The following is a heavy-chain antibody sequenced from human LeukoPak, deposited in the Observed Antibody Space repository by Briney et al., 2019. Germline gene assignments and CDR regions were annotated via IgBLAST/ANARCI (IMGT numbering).Heavy chain of an antibody. Sequence: GGSLRLSGAASGFTFSSYAMSWVRQAPGKGLEWVSAISGSGGSTYYADSVKGRFTISRDNSKNTLYLQMNSLRAEDTAVYYCAKDRYYYDSSGYPDYWGQGTLVTVSS. CDR1: GFTFSSYA. V-gene: IGHV3-23*01. CDR3: AKDRYYYDSSGYPDY. J-gene: IGHJ4*02. CDR2: ISGSGGST. D-gene: IGHD3-22*01.